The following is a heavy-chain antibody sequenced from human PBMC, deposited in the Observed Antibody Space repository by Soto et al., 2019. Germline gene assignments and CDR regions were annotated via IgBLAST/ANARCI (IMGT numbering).Heavy chain of an antibody. Sequence: ASVKVSCKASGYTFTSYGISWVRQAPGQGLEWMGWISAYNGNTNYAQKLQGRVTMTTDTSTSTAYMELRSLRSDDTAVYYCARGEQQQLVLDWFDPWGQGTLVTVSS. J-gene: IGHJ5*02. CDR3: ARGEQQQLVLDWFDP. CDR1: GYTFTSYG. CDR2: ISAYNGNT. D-gene: IGHD6-13*01. V-gene: IGHV1-18*04.